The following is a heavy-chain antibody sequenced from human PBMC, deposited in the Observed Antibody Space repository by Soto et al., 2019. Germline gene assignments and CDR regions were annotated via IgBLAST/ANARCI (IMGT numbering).Heavy chain of an antibody. CDR1: GGSFSGYY. J-gene: IGHJ4*02. CDR3: ARGGSYYDFWSGYYAHGY. CDR2: INHSGST. Sequence: QVQLQQWGAGLLKPSETLSLTCAVYGGSFSGYYWCWIRQPPGKGLEWIGEINHSGSTNYNPSLKSRVTISVDASKNQFSLKLSSVTAADTAVYYCARGGSYYDFWSGYYAHGYWGQGTLVTVSS. V-gene: IGHV4-34*01. D-gene: IGHD3-3*01.